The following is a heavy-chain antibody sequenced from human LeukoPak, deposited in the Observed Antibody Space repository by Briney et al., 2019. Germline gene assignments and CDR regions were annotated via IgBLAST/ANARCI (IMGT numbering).Heavy chain of an antibody. J-gene: IGHJ4*01. CDR2: ISSSGSTI. CDR1: GFTFSSYE. V-gene: IGHV3-48*03. D-gene: IGHD3-22*01. CDR3: ARDNYDSSGYYLG. Sequence: GSLRLSCAASGFTFSSYEMNWVRQAPGKGLEWVSYISSSGSTIYYADSVKGRFTISRDNGKNSLYLQMNSLRAEDMAVYYCARDNYDSSGYYLGWGQGTLVTVSS.